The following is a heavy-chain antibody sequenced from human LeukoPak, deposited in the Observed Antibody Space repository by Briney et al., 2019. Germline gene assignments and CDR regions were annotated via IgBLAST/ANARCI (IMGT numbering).Heavy chain of an antibody. CDR3: ARDSSGYYGSGSCFDY. V-gene: IGHV4-59*12. J-gene: IGHJ4*02. CDR2: IYYSGST. CDR1: GGSISSYY. D-gene: IGHD3-10*01. Sequence: PSETLSLTCTVSGGSISSYYWSWIRQPPGKGLEWIGYIYYSGSTNYNPSLKSRVTISVDTSKNQFSLKLSSVTAADTAVYYCARDSSGYYGSGSCFDYWGQGTLVTVSS.